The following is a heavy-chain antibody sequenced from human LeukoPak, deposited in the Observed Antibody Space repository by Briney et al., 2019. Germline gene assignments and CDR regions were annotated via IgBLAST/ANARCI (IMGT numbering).Heavy chain of an antibody. V-gene: IGHV3-30*18. CDR2: ISYDGSNK. J-gene: IGHJ4*02. D-gene: IGHD3-22*01. CDR3: AKGPHYYDSSGYPLGY. CDR1: GFTFSSYG. Sequence: GGSLRLSCAASGFTFSSYGMHWVRQAPGKGLEWVAVISYDGSNKYYADSVKGRFTISRDNSKNTLYLQMNSLRAEDTAVYYCAKGPHYYDSSGYPLGYWGQGTLVTVSS.